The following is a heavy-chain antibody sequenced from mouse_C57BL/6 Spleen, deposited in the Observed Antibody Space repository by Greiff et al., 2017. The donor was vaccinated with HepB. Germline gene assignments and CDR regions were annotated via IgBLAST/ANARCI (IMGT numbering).Heavy chain of an antibody. CDR3: AREGKLGHWYFDV. J-gene: IGHJ1*03. Sequence: QVQLQQSGAELARPGASVKLSCKASGYTFTSYGISWVKQSTGQGLEWIGEIYPRSGNTYYNEKFKGKATLTADKSSSTAYMELRSLTSEDSAVYFCAREGKLGHWYFDVWGTGTTVTVSS. V-gene: IGHV1-81*01. CDR1: GYTFTSYG. CDR2: IYPRSGNT. D-gene: IGHD4-1*01.